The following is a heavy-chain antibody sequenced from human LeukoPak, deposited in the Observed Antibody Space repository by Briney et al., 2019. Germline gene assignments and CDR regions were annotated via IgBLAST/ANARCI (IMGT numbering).Heavy chain of an antibody. D-gene: IGHD6-19*01. J-gene: IGHJ4*02. Sequence: RSGGSLRLSCAASGFTFSSYAMHWVRQAPGKGLEWVAVISYDGSNKYYADSVKGRFTISRDNSKNTLYLQMNSLRAEDTAVYYCARDEQALAGPDWGQGTLVTVSS. CDR3: ARDEQALAGPD. CDR1: GFTFSSYA. CDR2: ISYDGSNK. V-gene: IGHV3-30*04.